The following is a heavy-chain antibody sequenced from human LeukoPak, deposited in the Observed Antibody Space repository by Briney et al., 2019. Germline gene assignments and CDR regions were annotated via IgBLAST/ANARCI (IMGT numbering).Heavy chain of an antibody. V-gene: IGHV3-7*01. D-gene: IGHD2-2*01. CDR2: IKEDANEE. J-gene: IGHJ6*03. CDR1: GFTFSSYR. Sequence: GGSLRLSCAASGFTFSSYRMSWVRQAPGKGLEWVANIKEDANEEYYADSVRGRFIISRDNAKNSLFLQMYSLRADDTAVYYCARAGYCTSNSCYSPNFNYMDVWGKGTTVAVSS. CDR3: ARAGYCTSNSCYSPNFNYMDV.